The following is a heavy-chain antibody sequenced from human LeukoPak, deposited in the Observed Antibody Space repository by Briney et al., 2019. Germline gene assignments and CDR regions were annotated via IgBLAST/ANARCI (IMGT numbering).Heavy chain of an antibody. CDR2: IYTSGST. CDR1: GGSISNYY. CDR3: ARGHSGYEDY. D-gene: IGHD5-12*01. V-gene: IGHV4-4*07. Sequence: SETLSLTCTVSGGSISNYYWSWIRQPAGKGLESIERIYTSGSTNYNPSLKSRLTMSVDTSKNQFSLKLTAVTAADTAVYYCARGHSGYEDYWGQGTLVTVSS. J-gene: IGHJ4*02.